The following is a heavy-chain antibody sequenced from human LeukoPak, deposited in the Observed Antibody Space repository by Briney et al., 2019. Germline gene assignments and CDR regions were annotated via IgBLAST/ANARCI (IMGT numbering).Heavy chain of an antibody. D-gene: IGHD1-20*01. J-gene: IGHJ4*02. Sequence: PSETLSLTCTVSGGSISSSSYYWGWIRQPPGKGLEWIGSIYYSGSTYYNPSLKSRVTISVDTSKNQFSLKLSSVTAADTAVYYCARAGRITGTTALFEYWGQGTLVTVSS. V-gene: IGHV4-39*01. CDR2: IYYSGST. CDR1: GGSISSSSYY. CDR3: ARAGRITGTTALFEY.